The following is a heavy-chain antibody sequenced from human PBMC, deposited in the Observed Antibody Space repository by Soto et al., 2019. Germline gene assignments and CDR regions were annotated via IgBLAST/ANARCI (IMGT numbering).Heavy chain of an antibody. V-gene: IGHV3-48*02. CDR3: ARDCSLGNRWCRWFDP. J-gene: IGHJ5*02. Sequence: GGSLRLSCAASGFTWSSYAMTWVRQAPGKGLEWVSSISSSSSNIQYAGSVKGRFSISRDNAKNSLYLQMNSLGDDDTAVYFCARDCSLGNRWCRWFDPWGQGTLVTVSS. D-gene: IGHD2-8*02. CDR1: GFTWSSYA. CDR2: ISSSSSNI.